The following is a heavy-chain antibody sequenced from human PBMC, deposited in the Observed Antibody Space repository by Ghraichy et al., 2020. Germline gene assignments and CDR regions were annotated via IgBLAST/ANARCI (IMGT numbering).Heavy chain of an antibody. CDR2: ISAYNGNT. J-gene: IGHJ3*02. D-gene: IGHD3-3*01. CDR1: GYTFTSYG. Sequence: ASVKVSCKASGYTFTSYGISWVRQAPGQGLEWMGWISAYNGNTNYAQKLQGRVTMTTDTSTSIAYMELRSLRSDDTAVYYCARASSSYDFWSGYPYPDAFDIWGQGTMVTVSS. CDR3: ARASSSYDFWSGYPYPDAFDI. V-gene: IGHV1-18*01.